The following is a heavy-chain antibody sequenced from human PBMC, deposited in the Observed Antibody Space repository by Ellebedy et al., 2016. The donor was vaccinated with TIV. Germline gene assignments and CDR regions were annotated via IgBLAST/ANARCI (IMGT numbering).Heavy chain of an antibody. CDR3: ARDQDDYGDRYAFDI. CDR1: GFTFSSYG. D-gene: IGHD4-17*01. J-gene: IGHJ3*02. V-gene: IGHV3-33*01. CDR2: IWYDGSNK. Sequence: PGGSLRLSCAASGFTFSSYGMHWVRQAPGKGLEWVAVIWYDGSNKYYADSVKGRFTISRDNSKNTLYLQMNSLRAEDTAVYYCARDQDDYGDRYAFDIWGQGTMVTVSS.